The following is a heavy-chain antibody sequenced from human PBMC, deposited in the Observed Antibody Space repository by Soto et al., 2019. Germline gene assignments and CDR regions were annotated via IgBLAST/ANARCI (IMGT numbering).Heavy chain of an antibody. D-gene: IGHD3-9*01. CDR3: ARGRRGYDILTGYYNHYGMDV. CDR2: IYYSGST. J-gene: IGHJ6*02. V-gene: IGHV4-59*01. Sequence: SETLSLTCTVSGGSISSYYWSWIRQPPGKGLEWIGYIYYSGSTNYNPSLKSRVTISVDTSKNQFSLKLSSVTAADTAVYYCARGRRGYDILTGYYNHYGMDVWGQGSTVTSP. CDR1: GGSISSYY.